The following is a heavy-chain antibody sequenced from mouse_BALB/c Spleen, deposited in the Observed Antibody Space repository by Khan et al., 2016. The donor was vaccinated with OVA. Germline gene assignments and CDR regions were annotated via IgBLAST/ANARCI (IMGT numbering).Heavy chain of an antibody. J-gene: IGHJ2*01. D-gene: IGHD1-2*01. V-gene: IGHV3-2*02. CDR2: ISYSGST. CDR3: ARTARKKY. CDR1: GYSITSGYG. Sequence: VQLKESGPGLVKPSQSLSLTCTVTGYSITSGYGWNWIRQFPGNKLEWMGYISYSGSTNYNPSLKSRISITRDTSKNQFFLQLNSVTTEDTATYYCARTARKKYWGQGTTLTVAS.